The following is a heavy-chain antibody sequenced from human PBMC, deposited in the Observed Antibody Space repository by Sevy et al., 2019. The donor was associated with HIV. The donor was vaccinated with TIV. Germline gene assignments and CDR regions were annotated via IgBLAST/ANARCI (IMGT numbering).Heavy chain of an antibody. CDR1: GGSFSGYY. J-gene: IGHJ4*02. CDR2: INHSGST. D-gene: IGHD1-26*01. CDR3: ARVGGSARCDY. V-gene: IGHV4-34*01. Sequence: SETLSLTCAVYGGSFSGYYWSWIRQPPGKGLEWIGAINHSGSTNYNPSLKSRVTISVDTSKNQFSLKLSSVTAADTAVYYCARVGGSARCDYWGQGTLVTVSS.